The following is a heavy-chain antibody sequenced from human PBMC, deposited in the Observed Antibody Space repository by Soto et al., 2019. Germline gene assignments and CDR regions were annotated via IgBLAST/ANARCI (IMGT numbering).Heavy chain of an antibody. CDR3: ARYGEGEAVAGINY. CDR1: GYTFTSYD. CDR2: MNPNSGNT. J-gene: IGHJ4*02. Sequence: GASVKVSGKASGYTFTSYDINWVRQATGQGLEWMGWMNPNSGNTGYAQKFQGRVTMTRNTSISTAYMELSSLRSEDTAVYYCARYGEGEAVAGINYWGQGTLVTVSS. V-gene: IGHV1-8*01. D-gene: IGHD6-19*01.